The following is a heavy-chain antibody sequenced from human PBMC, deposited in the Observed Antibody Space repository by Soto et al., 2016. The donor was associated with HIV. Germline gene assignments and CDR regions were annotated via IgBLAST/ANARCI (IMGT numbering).Heavy chain of an antibody. J-gene: IGHJ6*03. CDR2: IIPIFDTP. CDR3: ARGLPNFGRKPYYYYMDV. Sequence: QVQLVQSGAEVKKPGSSVKVSCKASGGTFSSYAITWVRQAPGQGLEWMGGIIPIFDTPNYAQKFQGRVTITADESTSTAYMELSRLRSEDTAVYYRARGLPNFGRKPYYYYMDVWGKGTTVIVSS. CDR1: GGTFSSYA. V-gene: IGHV1-69*01. D-gene: IGHD3-3*01.